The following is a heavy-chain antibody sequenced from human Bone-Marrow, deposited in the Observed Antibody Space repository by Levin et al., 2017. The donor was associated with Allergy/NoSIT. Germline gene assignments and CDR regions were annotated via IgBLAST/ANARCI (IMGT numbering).Heavy chain of an antibody. Sequence: ASETLSLTCTVSGGSISSYYWSWIRQPPGKGLEWIGYIYYSGSTNYNPSLKSRVTISVDTSKNQFSLKLSSVTAADTAVYYCARGVGYSYGFGLDYWGQGTLVTVSS. J-gene: IGHJ4*02. CDR2: IYYSGST. CDR3: ARGVGYSYGFGLDY. D-gene: IGHD5-18*01. V-gene: IGHV4-59*01. CDR1: GGSISSYY.